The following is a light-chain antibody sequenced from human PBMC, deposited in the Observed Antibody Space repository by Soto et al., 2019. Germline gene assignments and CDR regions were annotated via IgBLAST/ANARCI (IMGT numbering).Light chain of an antibody. J-gene: IGLJ2*01. CDR2: DVS. V-gene: IGLV2-11*01. CDR1: SSDVGGYNY. CDR3: CSHAGSFTLV. Sequence: ALTQPRSVSGSPGQSVTISCTGTSSDVGGYNYVSWYQKYPGKAPRLMIYDVSKRPSGVPDRFSGSKSGNTASLTISGLQAEDEADYYCCSHAGSFTLVFGGGT.